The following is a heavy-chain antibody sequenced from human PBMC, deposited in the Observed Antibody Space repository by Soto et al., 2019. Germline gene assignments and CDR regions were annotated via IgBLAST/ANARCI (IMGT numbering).Heavy chain of an antibody. D-gene: IGHD2-21*01. Sequence: QVQLVQSGAEVKKPGSSVKVSCKDSGGTFSTYSMFWVRQAPGQGLEWMGRIIPMLGVRNYAQRFQYRVTITADKSTATVHMELSSLRSEDTALYYCAIGSWSGEVFDIWGQGTMVTVSS. CDR3: AIGSWSGEVFDI. CDR2: IIPMLGVR. V-gene: IGHV1-69*02. J-gene: IGHJ3*02. CDR1: GGTFSTYS.